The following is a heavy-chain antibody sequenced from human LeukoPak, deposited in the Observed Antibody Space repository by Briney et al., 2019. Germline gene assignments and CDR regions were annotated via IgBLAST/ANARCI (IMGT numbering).Heavy chain of an antibody. CDR1: GFTFSSYA. V-gene: IGHV3-23*01. Sequence: PGGSLRLSCTASGFTFSSYAMSWVRQAPGHGLEWFSVISGSGGSTYYADSVKGRFTISRDNSKNTLYLQMHSLRAEDTAVYYCARGVVVITTPFDYWGQGTLVTVSS. D-gene: IGHD3-22*01. CDR2: ISGSGGST. CDR3: ARGVVVITTPFDY. J-gene: IGHJ4*02.